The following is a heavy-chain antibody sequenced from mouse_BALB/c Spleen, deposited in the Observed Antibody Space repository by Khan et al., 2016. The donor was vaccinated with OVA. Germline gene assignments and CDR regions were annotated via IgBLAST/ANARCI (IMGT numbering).Heavy chain of an antibody. CDR1: GFSLTSYS. V-gene: IGHV2-9*02. D-gene: IGHD2-3*01. CDR2: IWADGGT. J-gene: IGHJ1*01. Sequence: QVQLKESGPGLVAPSQSLSITCTVSGFSLTSYSVHWVRQPPGKGLEWLGVIWADGGTNYNSALMSRLSITNDNFKSQVFLHMNSLQSDDTAIYYGGRRDDGYPEWDIDYWGAGTTVTVSS. CDR3: GRRDDGYPEWDIDY.